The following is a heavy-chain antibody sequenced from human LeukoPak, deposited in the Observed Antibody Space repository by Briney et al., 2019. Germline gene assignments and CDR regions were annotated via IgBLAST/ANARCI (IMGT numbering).Heavy chain of an antibody. V-gene: IGHV4-59*01. Sequence: PSETLSLTCTVSGGSISSYYRSWIRQPPGKGLEWIGYIYYSGSTNYNPSLKSRVTISVDTSKNQFSLKLSSVTAADTAVYYCARVPGDTAMVYYFDYWGQGTLVTVSS. CDR3: ARVPGDTAMVYYFDY. CDR1: GGSISSYY. CDR2: IYYSGST. D-gene: IGHD5-18*01. J-gene: IGHJ4*02.